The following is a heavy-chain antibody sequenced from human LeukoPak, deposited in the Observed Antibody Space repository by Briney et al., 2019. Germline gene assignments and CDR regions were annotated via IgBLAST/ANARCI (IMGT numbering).Heavy chain of an antibody. CDR1: GYSISSGYY. CDR3: ARGRREYYDFWSGYYWRGYHPEYYFDY. D-gene: IGHD3-3*01. J-gene: IGHJ4*02. Sequence: SETLSLTCTVSGYSISSGYYWGWIRQPPGKGLEWIGSIYHSGSTYYNPSLKSRVTISVDTSKNQFSLKLSSVTAADTAVYYCARGRREYYDFWSGYYWRGYHPEYYFDYWGQGTLVTVSS. CDR2: IYHSGST. V-gene: IGHV4-38-2*02.